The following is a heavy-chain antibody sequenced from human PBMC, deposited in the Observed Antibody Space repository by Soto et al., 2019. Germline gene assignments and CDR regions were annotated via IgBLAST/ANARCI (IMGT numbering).Heavy chain of an antibody. D-gene: IGHD3-3*01. V-gene: IGHV1-3*05. J-gene: IGHJ5*02. Sequence: QVQLVQSGAEEKKPGASVKVSCKASGYTFTSYAMHWVRQAPGQRLEWMGWINAGNGNTKYSQKFQGRVTITRDTSASTAYMELSSLRSEDTAVYYCAADFRLRNWCDPWGQGTLVTVSS. CDR3: AADFRLRNWCDP. CDR2: INAGNGNT. CDR1: GYTFTSYA.